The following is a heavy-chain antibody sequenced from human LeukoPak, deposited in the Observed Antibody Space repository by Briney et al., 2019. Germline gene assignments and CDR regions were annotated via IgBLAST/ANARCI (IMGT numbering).Heavy chain of an antibody. J-gene: IGHJ4*02. V-gene: IGHV3-30*18. CDR1: GFTFSSYG. CDR2: ISYDGSNK. D-gene: IGHD1-14*01. CDR3: AKGGRMAEPNSYSDH. Sequence: SGGSLRLSCAASGFTFSSYGMNWVRQAPGKGLEWVTVISYDGSNKYYADSVKGRFTISRDNSKNTLYLQMNSLRAEDTAVYYCAKGGRMAEPNSYSDHWGQGTLVTVSS.